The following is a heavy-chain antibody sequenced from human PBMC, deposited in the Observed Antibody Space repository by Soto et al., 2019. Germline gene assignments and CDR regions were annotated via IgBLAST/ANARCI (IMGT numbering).Heavy chain of an antibody. D-gene: IGHD3-22*01. CDR3: ARAPTSDSSGRRVRWFDY. CDR1: GYTFTSYG. CDR2: LSAYNGKT. V-gene: IGHV1-18*01. J-gene: IGHJ4*02. Sequence: ASVKVSCKASGYTFTSYGISWGRQAPGQGLEGMGLLSAYNGKTNYAQKLQGRVTMTTDTSTRTAYMELRSLRSDDTAVYYCARAPTSDSSGRRVRWFDYWGQGTLVTVSS.